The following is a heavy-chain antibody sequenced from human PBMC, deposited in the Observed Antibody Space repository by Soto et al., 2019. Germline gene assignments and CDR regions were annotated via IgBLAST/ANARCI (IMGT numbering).Heavy chain of an antibody. Sequence: GESLKISCTASGYSFITYWIGWVRQMPGKGLEWLGVIYPGDSDSRYSPSFQGLVTISADKSVSTAYLQWSSLRASDTVMYYCARLVGATTSGFDYWGQGTLVTVSS. J-gene: IGHJ4*02. CDR2: IYPGDSDS. CDR3: ARLVGATTSGFDY. V-gene: IGHV5-51*01. D-gene: IGHD1-26*01. CDR1: GYSFITYW.